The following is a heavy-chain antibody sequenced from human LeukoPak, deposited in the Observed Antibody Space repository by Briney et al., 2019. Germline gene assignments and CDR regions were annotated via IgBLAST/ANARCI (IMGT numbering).Heavy chain of an antibody. Sequence: ASVKVSCKASGYTFTGYYMHWVRQAPGQGLEWMGWINPNSGGTNYAQKFQGRVTMTRDTSISTAYMELSRLRSDDTAVYYCARGGYYYDSSGYSPYDYWGKGTLVTVSS. J-gene: IGHJ4*02. CDR3: ARGGYYYDSSGYSPYDY. CDR1: GYTFTGYY. CDR2: INPNSGGT. D-gene: IGHD3-22*01. V-gene: IGHV1-2*02.